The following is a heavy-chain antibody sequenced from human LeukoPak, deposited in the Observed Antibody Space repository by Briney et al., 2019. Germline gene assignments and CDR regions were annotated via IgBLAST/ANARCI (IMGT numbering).Heavy chain of an antibody. CDR2: ITWDAGST. CDR1: GFTFDDYA. V-gene: IGHV3-43D*03. Sequence: GGSLRLSCAASGFTFDDYAMHWVRQAPGKGLEWVSLITWDAGSTYYADSVKGRFTISRDNSKNSLYLQMNSLRAEDTALYYCARGTSSWHEFDYWGQGTLVTVSS. CDR3: ARGTSSWHEFDY. J-gene: IGHJ4*02. D-gene: IGHD6-13*01.